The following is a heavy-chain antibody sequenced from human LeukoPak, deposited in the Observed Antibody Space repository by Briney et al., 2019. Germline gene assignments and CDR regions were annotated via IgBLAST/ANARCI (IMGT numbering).Heavy chain of an antibody. CDR2: IRYGADST. CDR1: GFTFTDYA. J-gene: IGHJ4*02. D-gene: IGHD4-11*01. V-gene: IGHV3-23*01. CDR3: AKGLTTHDY. Sequence: QPGGTLRLSCAASGFTFTDYAMTWVRQAPGKGLEWVSTIRYGADSTYYADSVKGRFTISRDNSKNTLYLQMNSLRADDTAVYYCAKGLTTHDYWGQGTLVTVSS.